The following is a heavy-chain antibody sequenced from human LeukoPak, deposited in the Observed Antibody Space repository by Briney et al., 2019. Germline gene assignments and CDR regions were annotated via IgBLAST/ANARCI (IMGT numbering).Heavy chain of an antibody. V-gene: IGHV3-48*01. J-gene: IGHJ4*02. CDR1: GFTFDDYG. CDR2: ISSSSSTI. D-gene: IGHD1-20*01. CDR3: AGITKLVGPY. Sequence: GGSLRLSCAASGFTFDDYGMNWVRQAPGKGLEWVSYISSSSSTIYYADSVKGRFTISRDNAKNSLYLQMNSLRAEDTAVYYCAGITKLVGPYWGQGTLVTVSS.